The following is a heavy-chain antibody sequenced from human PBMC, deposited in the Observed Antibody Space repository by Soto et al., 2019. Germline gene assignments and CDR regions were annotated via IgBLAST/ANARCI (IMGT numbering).Heavy chain of an antibody. J-gene: IGHJ4*02. CDR1: GFTFSSYA. CDR3: AKAPGIAAAATLFDY. V-gene: IGHV3-23*01. Sequence: GGSLRLSCAASGFTFSSYAMSWVRQAPGKGLEWVSAISGSGGSTYYADPVKGRFTISRDNSKNTLYLQMNSLRAEDTAVYYCAKAPGIAAAATLFDYWGQGTLVTVSS. CDR2: ISGSGGST. D-gene: IGHD6-13*01.